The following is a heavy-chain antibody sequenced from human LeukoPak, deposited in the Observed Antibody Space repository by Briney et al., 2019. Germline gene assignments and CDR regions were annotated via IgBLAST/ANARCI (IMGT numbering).Heavy chain of an antibody. Sequence: PSETLSLTCTVSGGSISSYYWSWLRQTPGKGLEWIGYIYASGSTTYKPSLKSRVTISIDTSKNQFSLKLSSVTAADTAVYYCARRATMLAGGYFDYWGQGTLVSVSS. D-gene: IGHD5-12*01. CDR2: IYASGST. J-gene: IGHJ4*02. CDR3: ARRATMLAGGYFDY. CDR1: GGSISSYY. V-gene: IGHV4-4*09.